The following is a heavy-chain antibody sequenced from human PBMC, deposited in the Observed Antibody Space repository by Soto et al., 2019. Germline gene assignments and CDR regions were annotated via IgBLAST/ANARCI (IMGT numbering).Heavy chain of an antibody. CDR2: FFIGGNT. V-gene: IGHV4-39*01. CDR1: GGSITGGSISSTTYY. J-gene: IGHJ4*02. D-gene: IGHD3-16*01. Sequence: PSETLSLTCTVSGGSITGGSISSTTYYWGWMRQPPGKGLEWIASFFIGGNTYYNPSLKSRVTTSVDTSKNQFSLKLSSVTAADTAVYFCARLYGGNFDYWGQGTLVTVSS. CDR3: ARLYGGNFDY.